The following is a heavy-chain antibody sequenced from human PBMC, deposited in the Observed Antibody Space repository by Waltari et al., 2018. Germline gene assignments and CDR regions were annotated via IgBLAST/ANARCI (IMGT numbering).Heavy chain of an antibody. D-gene: IGHD2-21*01. V-gene: IGHV3-48*04. J-gene: IGHJ3*02. CDR2: ISSSSSTI. CDR1: GFTFSSYS. Sequence: EVQLVESGGGLVQPGGSLRLSCAASGFTFSSYSMNWVRQAPGKGLEWVSYISSSSSTISYAGSVKGRFTISRDNAKNSLYLQMNSLRAEDTAVYYCARDMSREVVIATVAFDIWGQGTMVTVSS. CDR3: ARDMSREVVIATVAFDI.